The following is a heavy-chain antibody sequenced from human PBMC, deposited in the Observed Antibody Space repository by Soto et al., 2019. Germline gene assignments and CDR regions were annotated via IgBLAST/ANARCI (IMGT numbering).Heavy chain of an antibody. D-gene: IGHD2-21*02. Sequence: SVKVSCKASGGTFSSYAISWVRQAPGQGLEWMGGIIPIFGTANYAQKLQGRVTITADESTSTAYMELSSLRSEDTAVYYCARPVGVTTFDAFDIWGQGTMVTVSS. V-gene: IGHV1-69*13. CDR1: GGTFSSYA. CDR2: IIPIFGTA. J-gene: IGHJ3*02. CDR3: ARPVGVTTFDAFDI.